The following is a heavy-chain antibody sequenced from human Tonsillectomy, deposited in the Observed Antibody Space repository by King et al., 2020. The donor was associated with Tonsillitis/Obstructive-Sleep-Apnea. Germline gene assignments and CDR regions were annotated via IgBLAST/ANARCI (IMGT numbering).Heavy chain of an antibody. CDR2: IKKDGSEK. CDR1: GFTFSSYW. V-gene: IGHV3-7*02. CDR3: ANLLRQRLVFDAFDI. D-gene: IGHD6-13*01. J-gene: IGHJ3*02. Sequence: VQLVESGGGLVQPGGSLRLSCAASGFTFSSYWMSWVRQAPGKGLEWVANIKKDGSEKYYVDSVKGRFTNSRDNAKNSLYLQMNSLGAEDTAVYYCANLLRQRLVFDAFDIWGQGTMVTVSS.